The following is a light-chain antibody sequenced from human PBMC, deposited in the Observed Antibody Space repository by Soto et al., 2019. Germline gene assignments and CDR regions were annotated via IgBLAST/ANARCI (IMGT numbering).Light chain of an antibody. Sequence: EIVLTQSPGTLSLSPGKKGTLPCRPRQIVTSNFFAWYQQKPGKAPRLPIFDASTRATGIPDRFTGSGSGTDFTLTISRLEPEDFAGYYCQFYGDPSKTFGQGTKLEIK. CDR2: DAS. CDR1: QIVTSNF. J-gene: IGKJ1*01. CDR3: QFYGDPSKT. V-gene: IGKV3-20*01.